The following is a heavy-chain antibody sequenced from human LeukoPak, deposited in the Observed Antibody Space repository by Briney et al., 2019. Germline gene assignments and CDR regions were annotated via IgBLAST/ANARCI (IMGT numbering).Heavy chain of an antibody. Sequence: GGSLRLSCAASGFTFGTYEMNWVRQAPGKGLEWVSYISSSGSTIYYTDSVKGRFTISRDNAKNSLYLQMNSLRAEDTAVYYCARDDSGAGGTPVLAYWGQGTLVTVSS. J-gene: IGHJ4*02. CDR1: GFTFGTYE. V-gene: IGHV3-48*03. CDR2: ISSSGSTI. CDR3: ARDDSGAGGTPVLAY. D-gene: IGHD6-13*01.